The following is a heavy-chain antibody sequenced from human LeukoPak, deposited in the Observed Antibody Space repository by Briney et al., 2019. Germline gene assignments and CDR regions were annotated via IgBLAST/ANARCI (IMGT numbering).Heavy chain of an antibody. CDR1: GFTFSSYA. J-gene: IGHJ4*02. CDR2: ISYDGSNK. D-gene: IGHD6-19*01. CDR3: AGAVYNSGWSTPADY. V-gene: IGHV3-30-3*01. Sequence: GGSLRLSCAASGFTFSSYAMHWVRQAPGKGLEWVAVISYDGSNKYYADSVKGRFTISRDNSKNTLYLQMNSLRAEDTAVYYCAGAVYNSGWSTPADYWGQGTLVTVSS.